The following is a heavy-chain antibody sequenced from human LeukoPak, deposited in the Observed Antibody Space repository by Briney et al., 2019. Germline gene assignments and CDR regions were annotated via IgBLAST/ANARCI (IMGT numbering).Heavy chain of an antibody. Sequence: PSETLSLTCTVSGGSINSGGYYWSWIRQHPGKGLEWIGYIYYSGSTYYNPSLKSRVTISVDTSKNQFSLKLSSVTAADTAVYYCARGADGSGSYSDYWGQGTLVTVSS. V-gene: IGHV4-31*03. J-gene: IGHJ4*02. CDR1: GGSINSGGYY. CDR3: ARGADGSGSYSDY. CDR2: IYYSGST. D-gene: IGHD3-10*01.